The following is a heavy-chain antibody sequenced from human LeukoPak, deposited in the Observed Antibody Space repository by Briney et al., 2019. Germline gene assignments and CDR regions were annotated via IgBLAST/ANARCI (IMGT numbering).Heavy chain of an antibody. V-gene: IGHV4-34*01. CDR2: INHSGGT. CDR3: ARGNDAYSSGWPIDY. CDR1: GGFISDYY. D-gene: IGHD6-19*01. J-gene: IGHJ4*02. Sequence: SETLSLTCAVYGGFISDYYWSWIRQPPGGGLVWIGEINHSGGTNYNPSLKSRVTITVDTSKNQFSLKLRTVTAADTAVYYCARGNDAYSSGWPIDYWGQGTLVTVSS.